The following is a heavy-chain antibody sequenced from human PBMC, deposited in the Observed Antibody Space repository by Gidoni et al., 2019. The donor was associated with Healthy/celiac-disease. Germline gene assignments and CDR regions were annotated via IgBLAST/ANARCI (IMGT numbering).Heavy chain of an antibody. Sequence: EVQLLESGGGLVQPGGSLRLTCAASGFTFSSYAMSCVRQAPGKGLEWVSAISGSGGSTYYADSVKGRFTISRDNSKNTLYLQMNSLRAEDTAVYYCAKGRSAYYYMDVWGKGTTVTVSS. V-gene: IGHV3-23*01. CDR3: AKGRSAYYYMDV. CDR2: ISGSGGST. CDR1: GFTFSSYA. J-gene: IGHJ6*03.